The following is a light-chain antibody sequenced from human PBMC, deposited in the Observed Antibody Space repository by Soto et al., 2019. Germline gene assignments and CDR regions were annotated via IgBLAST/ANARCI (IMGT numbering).Light chain of an antibody. J-gene: IGLJ1*01. Sequence: QSAVTQPASVSGSPGQSITISCTGTSRDVGGYNYVSWYQHHPGKAPKLMIFDVSNRPSGVSNRFSGSKSGNTASLTISGLQPEDEADYYCSSYTTSNTRQIVFGTGTKVTV. CDR3: SSYTTSNTRQIV. CDR1: SRDVGGYNY. CDR2: DVS. V-gene: IGLV2-14*03.